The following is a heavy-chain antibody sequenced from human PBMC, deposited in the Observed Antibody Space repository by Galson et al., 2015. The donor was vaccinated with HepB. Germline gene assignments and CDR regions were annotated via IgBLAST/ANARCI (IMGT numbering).Heavy chain of an antibody. D-gene: IGHD6-6*01. V-gene: IGHV3-23*01. J-gene: IGHJ6*02. CDR1: GFSFTSYA. CDR3: AKGAYYSSYALYGMDV. CDR2: ITGSGDKT. Sequence: SLRLSCAASGFSFTSYAMTWVRQAPGKGLEWVSGITGSGDKTYYADSVKGRFTISRDSSKNTVSLQLNTLRAEDTAVYYCAKGAYYSSYALYGMDVWGQGATVAVS.